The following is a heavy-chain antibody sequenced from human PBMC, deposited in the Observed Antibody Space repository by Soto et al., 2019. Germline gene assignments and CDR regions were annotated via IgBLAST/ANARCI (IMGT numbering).Heavy chain of an antibody. J-gene: IGHJ6*02. CDR2: ISSSSSYI. Sequence: GGSLRLSCAASGFTFSSYSMNWVRQAPGKGLEWVSSISSSSSYIYYADSVKGRFTISRDNAKNSLYLQMNSLRAEDTAVYYCARAGYSYGSCGEHGTLYYYYYGMDVWGQGTTVTVSS. D-gene: IGHD3-22*01. CDR1: GFTFSSYS. CDR3: ARAGYSYGSCGEHGTLYYYYYGMDV. V-gene: IGHV3-21*01.